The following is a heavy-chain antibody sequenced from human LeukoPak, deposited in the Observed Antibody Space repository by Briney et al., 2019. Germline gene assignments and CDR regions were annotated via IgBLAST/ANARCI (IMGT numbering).Heavy chain of an antibody. CDR3: ARVRVPAAIFFAYYYMDV. D-gene: IGHD2-2*01. V-gene: IGHV4-59*01. Sequence: SETLSLTCTVSGCSISSYYWSWIRQPPGKGLKWIGYIYYSGSTNYNPSLKSRVTISVDTSKNQFSLKLSSVTAADTAVYYCARVRVPAAIFFAYYYMDVWGKGTTVTVSS. CDR1: GCSISSYY. CDR2: IYYSGST. J-gene: IGHJ6*03.